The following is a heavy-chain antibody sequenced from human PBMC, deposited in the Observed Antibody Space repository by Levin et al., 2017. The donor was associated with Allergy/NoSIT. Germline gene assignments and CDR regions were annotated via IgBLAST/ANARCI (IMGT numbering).Heavy chain of an antibody. CDR2: IKQDGSER. J-gene: IGHJ4*02. CDR1: GFTSSAYW. V-gene: IGHV3-7*03. Sequence: GGSLRLSCAVSGFTSSAYWMTWVRQAPGKGLEWVANIKQDGSERYYVDSVKGRFTISRDNAKNSLYLQMNSLRAEDTAVYYCARDRGSGSYDWGQGTLVTVSS. CDR3: ARDRGSGSYD. D-gene: IGHD3-10*01.